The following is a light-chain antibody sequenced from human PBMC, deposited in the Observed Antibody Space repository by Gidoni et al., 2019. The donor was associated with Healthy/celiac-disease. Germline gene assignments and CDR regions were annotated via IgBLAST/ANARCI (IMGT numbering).Light chain of an antibody. V-gene: IGKV1-39*01. CDR1: QSISSY. Sequence: DIQMTQSPSSLSASVGDRVTITCRASQSISSYLNWYKQKPGKAPKLLIYAASSLQSGVPSRFSGSGSGTDFTLTISSLQPEDFATYYWQQSYSTPLTFXGXTKVEIK. J-gene: IGKJ4*01. CDR3: QQSYSTPLT. CDR2: AAS.